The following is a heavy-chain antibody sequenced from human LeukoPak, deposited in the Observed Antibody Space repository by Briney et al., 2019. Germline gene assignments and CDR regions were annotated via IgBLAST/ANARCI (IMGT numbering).Heavy chain of an antibody. D-gene: IGHD3-3*01. V-gene: IGHV4-34*01. Sequence: PSETLSLTCAVYGGSFSGYYWSWIRQPPGKGLEWIGEINHSGSTNYNPSLKSRVTISVDTSKNQFSPKLSSVTAADTAVYYCARVRILRFLEWLTKNYDYWGQGTLVTVSS. J-gene: IGHJ4*02. CDR1: GGSFSGYY. CDR3: ARVRILRFLEWLTKNYDY. CDR2: INHSGST.